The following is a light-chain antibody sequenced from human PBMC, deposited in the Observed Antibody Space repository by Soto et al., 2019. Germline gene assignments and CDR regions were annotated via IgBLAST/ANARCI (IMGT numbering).Light chain of an antibody. CDR3: SSYAGSNNLV. Sequence: QYVLTQPPSASGSPGQSVTISCTGTSSDVGAYNYVSWYQQHPGKAPKLMIYEVSQRPSGVPDRFSGSKSGYTASLTVSGLQAEDEADYYCSSYAGSNNLVFGGGTKLTVL. J-gene: IGLJ2*01. CDR1: SSDVGAYNY. CDR2: EVS. V-gene: IGLV2-8*01.